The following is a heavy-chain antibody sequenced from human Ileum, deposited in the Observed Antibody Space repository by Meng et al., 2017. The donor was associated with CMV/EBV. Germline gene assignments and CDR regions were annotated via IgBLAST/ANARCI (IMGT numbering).Heavy chain of an antibody. J-gene: IGHJ4*02. CDR3: ARATRNYDSSGFVY. CDR2: INHSGST. V-gene: IGHV4-34*01. Sequence: YGGSFSDYYGNWIRQPPGKGLEWIREINHSGSTNYKPSLKSRVTISLDTSKNQFSLKLSSVTAADTAFYYCARATRNYDSSGFVYWGQGTLVTVSS. CDR1: GGSFSDYY. D-gene: IGHD3-22*01.